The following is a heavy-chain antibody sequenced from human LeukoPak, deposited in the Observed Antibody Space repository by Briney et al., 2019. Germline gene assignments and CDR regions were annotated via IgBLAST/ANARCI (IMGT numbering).Heavy chain of an antibody. J-gene: IGHJ4*02. CDR1: GYTLTELS. Sequence: VASVKLSCKVSGYTLTELSTHWVRQAPGKGPEWMGGLDPEDGEIIYPQKFQGRVTMTEDTSTDTAYMELRSLRSEDTAVYYCATGGVWDLLKYWGQGTLVTVSS. V-gene: IGHV1-24*01. CDR2: LDPEDGEI. CDR3: ATGGVWDLLKY. D-gene: IGHD1-26*01.